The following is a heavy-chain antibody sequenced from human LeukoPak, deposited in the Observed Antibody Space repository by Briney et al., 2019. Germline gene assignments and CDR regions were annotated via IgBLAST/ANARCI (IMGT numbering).Heavy chain of an antibody. J-gene: IGHJ4*02. D-gene: IGHD2-2*01. CDR1: GFTFDDYA. CDR3: AKGPFLGYCSSTSCVFDY. V-gene: IGHV3-9*01. CDR2: ISWNSGSI. Sequence: PGGSLRLSCAASGFTFDDYAMHWVRQAPGKGLEWVSGISWNSGSIGYADSVKGRFTISRDNAKNSLYLQMNSLRAEDTALYYCAKGPFLGYCSSTSCVFDYWGQGTLVTVSS.